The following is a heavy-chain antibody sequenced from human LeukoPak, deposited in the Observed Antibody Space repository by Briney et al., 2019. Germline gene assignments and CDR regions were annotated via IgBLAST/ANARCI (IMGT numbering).Heavy chain of an antibody. J-gene: IGHJ4*02. Sequence: GASVKVSCKASGYTFTGYYMHWVPQAPGQGLEWMGWINPNSGGTNYAQKFQGRVTMTRDTSISTAYMELSRLRSDDTAVYYCARAYCSSTSCYTAGYWGQGTLVTVSS. CDR1: GYTFTGYY. V-gene: IGHV1-2*02. CDR3: ARAYCSSTSCYTAGY. D-gene: IGHD2-2*02. CDR2: INPNSGGT.